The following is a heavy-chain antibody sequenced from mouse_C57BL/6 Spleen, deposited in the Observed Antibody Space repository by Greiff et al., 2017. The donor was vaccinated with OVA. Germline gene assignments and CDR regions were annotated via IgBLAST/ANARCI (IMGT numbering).Heavy chain of an antibody. CDR2: IDPNSGGT. Sequence: VKQSCKASGYTFTSYWMHWVKQRPGRGLEWLGRIDPNSGGTKYNEKFKSKATLTVDKPSSTAYLQLSSLTSEDSAVYYCARHNYGFDYWGQGTTLTVSS. V-gene: IGHV1-72*01. CDR3: ARHNYGFDY. D-gene: IGHD1-2*01. CDR1: GYTFTSYW. J-gene: IGHJ2*01.